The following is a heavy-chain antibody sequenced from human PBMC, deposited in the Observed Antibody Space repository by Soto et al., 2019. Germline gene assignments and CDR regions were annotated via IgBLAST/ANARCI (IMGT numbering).Heavy chain of an antibody. Sequence: QVQLVESGGGLVKPGGSLRLSCAASGFTFSDYYMSWIRQAPGKGLEWVSYISSSSSYTNYADSVKGRFTISRDNAKNSLYLQMNSLTAEDSAVYYCARGGETTMVRGVITSWFDPWGQGTLVTVSS. J-gene: IGHJ5*02. CDR3: ARGGETTMVRGVITSWFDP. D-gene: IGHD3-10*01. CDR2: ISSSSSYT. V-gene: IGHV3-11*05. CDR1: GFTFSDYY.